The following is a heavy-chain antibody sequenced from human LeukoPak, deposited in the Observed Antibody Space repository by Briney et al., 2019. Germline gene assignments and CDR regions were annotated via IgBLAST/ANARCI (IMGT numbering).Heavy chain of an antibody. Sequence: ASLKVSCTATGYTFSSYGINWVRQAPGQALDWMGWISGYNGNTEYAQTFPGRVTMTTDTSTRTAYMELRSMRSDDTAVYFWARERSDYYDPSGSSHWGQGTLVTVSS. CDR2: ISGYNGNT. D-gene: IGHD3-22*01. J-gene: IGHJ4*02. CDR3: ARERSDYYDPSGSSH. CDR1: GYTFSSYG. V-gene: IGHV1-18*01.